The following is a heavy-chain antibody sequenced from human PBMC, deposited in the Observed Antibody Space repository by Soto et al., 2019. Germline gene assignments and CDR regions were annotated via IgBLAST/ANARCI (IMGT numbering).Heavy chain of an antibody. V-gene: IGHV1-18*01. CDR3: AGVFYYYDSSGYYRPGYFDY. CDR1: GYTFTSYG. J-gene: IGHJ4*02. D-gene: IGHD3-22*01. CDR2: ISAYNGNT. Sequence: GASVKVSCKASGYTFTSYGISWVRQAPGQGLEWMGWISAYNGNTNYAQKLQGRVTMTTDTSTSTAYMELRSLRSDDTAVYYCAGVFYYYDSSGYYRPGYFDYWGQGTLVTVSS.